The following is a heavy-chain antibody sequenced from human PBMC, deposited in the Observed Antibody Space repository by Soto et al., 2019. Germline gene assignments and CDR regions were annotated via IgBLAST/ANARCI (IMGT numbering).Heavy chain of an antibody. D-gene: IGHD6-19*01. CDR3: AREGGAVAGTFDY. Sequence: VKVSCKASGGTFSSYAICWVRQAPGQGLEWMGGIIPIFGTANYAQKFQGRVTITADESTSTAYMELSSLRSEDTAVYYCAREGGAVAGTFDYWGQGTLVTVS. J-gene: IGHJ4*02. CDR2: IIPIFGTA. V-gene: IGHV1-69*13. CDR1: GGTFSSYA.